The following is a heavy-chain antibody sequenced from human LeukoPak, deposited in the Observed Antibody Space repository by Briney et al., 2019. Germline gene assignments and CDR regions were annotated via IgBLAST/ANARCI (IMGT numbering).Heavy chain of an antibody. Sequence: SETLSLTCTVSGGSINRYYWSWIRQPPGKGLEWIGYISYSGSTDYNPSLKSRVTISVDTSKNQFSLRLTSVTAADTAVYYCARHEGDTTYDYWGQGTLVTVFS. J-gene: IGHJ4*02. CDR1: GGSINRYY. CDR3: ARHEGDTTYDY. CDR2: ISYSGST. V-gene: IGHV4-59*08. D-gene: IGHD2-21*02.